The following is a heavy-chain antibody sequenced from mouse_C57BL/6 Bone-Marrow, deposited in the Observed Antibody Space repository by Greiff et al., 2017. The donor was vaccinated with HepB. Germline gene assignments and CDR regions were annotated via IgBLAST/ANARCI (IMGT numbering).Heavy chain of an antibody. Sequence: VQLQQSGPELVKPGDSVKISCKASGYSFTGYFMNWVMQSHGKSLEWIGRINPYNGDTFYNQKFKGKATLTVDKSSSTAHMELRSLTSEDSAVYYCARCYYGNCFDYWGQGTTLTVSS. V-gene: IGHV1-20*01. CDR1: GYSFTGYF. CDR2: INPYNGDT. D-gene: IGHD1-1*02. J-gene: IGHJ2*01. CDR3: ARCYYGNCFDY.